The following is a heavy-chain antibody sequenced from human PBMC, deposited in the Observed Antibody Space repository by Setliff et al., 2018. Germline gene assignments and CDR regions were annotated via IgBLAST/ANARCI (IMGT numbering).Heavy chain of an antibody. CDR3: ARESATIGEFPLYYFAK. J-gene: IGHJ1*01. Sequence: SETLSLTCVVYGGSFSIYYWSWIRQPPGKGLEWIGEINHSGSTNYNPSLKSRVTISVDTSKNQFSLQLSSGTAADAAVYFCARESATIGEFPLYYFAKWGQGSPVTVSS. CDR1: GGSFSIYY. CDR2: INHSGST. V-gene: IGHV4-34*01. D-gene: IGHD3-10*01.